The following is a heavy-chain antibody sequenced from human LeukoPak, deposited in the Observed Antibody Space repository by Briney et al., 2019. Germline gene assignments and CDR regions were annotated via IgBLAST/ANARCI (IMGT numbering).Heavy chain of an antibody. J-gene: IGHJ5*02. Sequence: PGGSLRLSCAASGFTFSSYSMNRVRQAPGKGLEWVSSISSSSSYIYYADSVKGRFTISRDNAKNSLYLQMNSLRAEDTAVYHCARDYGDPYNWFDPWGQGTLVTVSS. V-gene: IGHV3-21*01. CDR2: ISSSSSYI. CDR1: GFTFSSYS. CDR3: ARDYGDPYNWFDP. D-gene: IGHD4-17*01.